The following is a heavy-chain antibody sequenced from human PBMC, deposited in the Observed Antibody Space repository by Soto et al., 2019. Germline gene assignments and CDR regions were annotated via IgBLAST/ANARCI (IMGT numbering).Heavy chain of an antibody. CDR2: MNPNSGNS. J-gene: IGHJ4*02. CDR3: ARGWGRWPHEKPGDY. D-gene: IGHD3-16*01. V-gene: IGHV1-8*01. CDR1: EYTFVNHD. Sequence: QVQLVQSGAELKEPGASVKVSCTASEYTFVNHDINWVRQAPGRGLEWMGWMNPNSGNSGFAQKFQDRVTMTRDTSRDTAYKELRNLRSEDTAVYYCARGWGRWPHEKPGDYWGQGTLVTVS.